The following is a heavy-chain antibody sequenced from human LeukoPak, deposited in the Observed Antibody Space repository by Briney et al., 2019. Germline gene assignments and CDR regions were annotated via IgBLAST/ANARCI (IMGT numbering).Heavy chain of an antibody. CDR1: GGSISSYY. V-gene: IGHV4-59*08. J-gene: IGHJ3*02. D-gene: IGHD1-26*01. Sequence: PPETLSLTCTVSGGSISSYYWSWIRQPPGKGLEWIAYIYYSGSTDYNPSLKSRVTISLDTSKNQFSLKLSSVTAADTAVYYCARHDPIVGTPDAFDIWGQGTMVTVSS. CDR2: IYYSGST. CDR3: ARHDPIVGTPDAFDI.